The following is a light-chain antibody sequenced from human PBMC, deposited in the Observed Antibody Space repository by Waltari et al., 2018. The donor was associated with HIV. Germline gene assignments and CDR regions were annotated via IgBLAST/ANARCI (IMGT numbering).Light chain of an antibody. CDR1: QSLFHNNGNNY. Sequence: DIVMTQSPLSLPVTPGEAASISCRSSQSLFHNNGNNYLDWYVHKPGQSPQLVIYLGSSRASGVPDRFSGSGSGTDFTLKISRVEAEDVGIYYCMQALQTPRTFGQGTKLEIK. CDR2: LGS. CDR3: MQALQTPRT. J-gene: IGKJ2*01. V-gene: IGKV2-28*01.